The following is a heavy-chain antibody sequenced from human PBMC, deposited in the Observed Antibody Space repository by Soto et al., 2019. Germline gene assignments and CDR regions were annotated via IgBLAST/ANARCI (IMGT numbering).Heavy chain of an antibody. V-gene: IGHV3-30-3*01. Sequence: QVQLVESGGGVVQPGRSLRLSCVASGFTFSNYPMHWVRQAPGKGLEWVAVISYDGSNKYYADSVKGRFTISRDNSKNTLYLQMNSLRAEDTAVYYCPSQIEGMDVWGQGTTVTVSS. CDR1: GFTFSNYP. CDR3: PSQIEGMDV. CDR2: ISYDGSNK. J-gene: IGHJ6*02.